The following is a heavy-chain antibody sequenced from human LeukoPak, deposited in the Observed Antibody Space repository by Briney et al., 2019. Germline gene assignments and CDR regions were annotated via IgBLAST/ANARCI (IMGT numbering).Heavy chain of an antibody. CDR2: IIPIFGTA. Sequence: SVKVSCKASGGTFSSYAISWVRQAPGQGLEWMGGIIPIFGTANYAQKFQGRVTITADESTSTAYMELSSLRSEDTAVYYCAREYYDFWSGGSIPYLDYWGQGTLVTVSS. CDR1: GGTFSSYA. CDR3: AREYYDFWSGGSIPYLDY. J-gene: IGHJ4*02. V-gene: IGHV1-69*13. D-gene: IGHD3-3*01.